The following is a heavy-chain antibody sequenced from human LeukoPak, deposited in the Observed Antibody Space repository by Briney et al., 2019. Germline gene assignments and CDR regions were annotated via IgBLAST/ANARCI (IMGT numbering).Heavy chain of an antibody. J-gene: IGHJ6*02. CDR2: IRSKANSYAT. V-gene: IGHV3-73*01. CDR3: TRHPEMATSRYYYYGMDV. D-gene: IGHD5-24*01. Sequence: TGGSLRLSCAASGFTFSGSAMHWVRQASGKGLEWVGRIRSKANSYATAYAASVKGRFTISRDDSKNTAYLQMNSLKTEDTAVYYCTRHPEMATSRYYYYGMDVWGQGTTVTVSS. CDR1: GFTFSGSA.